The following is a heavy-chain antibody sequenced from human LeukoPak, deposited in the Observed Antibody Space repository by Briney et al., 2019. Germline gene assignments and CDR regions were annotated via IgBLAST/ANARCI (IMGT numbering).Heavy chain of an antibody. D-gene: IGHD2-15*01. Sequence: SETLSLTCTVSGGSVSSGSYYWSWIRQPPGKGLEWIGYIYYSGSTNYNPSLKSRVTISVDTSKNQFSLKLSSVTAADTAVYYCASAPARYCSGGSCYSPFDYWGQGTLSPSPQ. V-gene: IGHV4-61*01. CDR1: GGSVSSGSYY. J-gene: IGHJ4*02. CDR2: IYYSGST. CDR3: ASAPARYCSGGSCYSPFDY.